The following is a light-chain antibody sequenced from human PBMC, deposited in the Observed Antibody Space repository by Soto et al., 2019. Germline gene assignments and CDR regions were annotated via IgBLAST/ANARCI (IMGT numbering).Light chain of an antibody. Sequence: DIQMTQSPSTLSASVGDRVTITCRASQTISSWLAWYQQKPGQAPKLLIYKASTLEGGVSSRFSGSGSGTEITLTISNLQPDDFATYYCQQYNTYYTFGQGTKLEIK. CDR1: QTISSW. V-gene: IGKV1-5*03. J-gene: IGKJ2*01. CDR3: QQYNTYYT. CDR2: KAS.